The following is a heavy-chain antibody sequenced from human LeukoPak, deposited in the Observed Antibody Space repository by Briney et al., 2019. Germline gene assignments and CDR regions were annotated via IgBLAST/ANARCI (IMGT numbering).Heavy chain of an antibody. J-gene: IGHJ4*02. Sequence: GGSLRLSCAASGFAFSRSGMHWVRQAPGKGLEWVAVVWYDGSNKHYADSVKGRFTISRDNSNNTLYLQMDSLRAEDTAVYYCARDPKYSNSWFFDYWGQGTLVTVSS. D-gene: IGHD6-13*01. CDR1: GFAFSRSG. CDR3: ARDPKYSNSWFFDY. V-gene: IGHV3-33*01. CDR2: VWYDGSNK.